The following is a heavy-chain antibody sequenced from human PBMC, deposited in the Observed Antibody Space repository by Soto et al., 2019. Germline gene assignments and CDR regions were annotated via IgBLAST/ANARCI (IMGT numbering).Heavy chain of an antibody. Sequence: GGSLRLSCAASGFTFSSYSMNWVRQAPGKGLERVSYISSSSSTIYYADSVKGRFTISRDNAKNSLYLQMNSLRDEDTAVYYCARDWRGYCISTSCPREVYYYYGMDVWGQGTTVTVSS. J-gene: IGHJ6*02. CDR1: GFTFSSYS. V-gene: IGHV3-48*02. CDR3: ARDWRGYCISTSCPREVYYYYGMDV. D-gene: IGHD2-2*01. CDR2: ISSSSSTI.